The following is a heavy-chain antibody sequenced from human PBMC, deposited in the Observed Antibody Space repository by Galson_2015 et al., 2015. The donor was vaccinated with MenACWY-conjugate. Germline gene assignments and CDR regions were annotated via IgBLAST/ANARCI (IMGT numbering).Heavy chain of an antibody. Sequence: SVKVSCKASGLIFTNSGFNWVRLAPGQGLEWMGWISASNGNTKYAQRFQDRVTMTTDKSTSTAYMELRSLTSDDTALYYCAREMGYFDHWGQGSLVTVSS. J-gene: IGHJ4*02. CDR2: ISASNGNT. CDR3: AREMGYFDH. CDR1: GLIFTNSG. V-gene: IGHV1-18*04. D-gene: IGHD6-13*01.